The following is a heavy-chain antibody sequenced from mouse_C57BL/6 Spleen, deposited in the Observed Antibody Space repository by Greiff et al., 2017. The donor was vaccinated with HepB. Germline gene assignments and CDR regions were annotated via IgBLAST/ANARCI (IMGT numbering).Heavy chain of an antibody. CDR2: IYPGDGDT. J-gene: IGHJ4*01. CDR3: AREITTVVAKAMDY. V-gene: IGHV1-80*01. Sequence: VQLQQSGAELVKPGASVKISCKASGYAFSSYWMNWVKQRPGKGLEWIGQIYPGDGDTNYNGKFKGKATLTADKSSSTAYMQLSSLTSADSAVYFCAREITTVVAKAMDYWGQGTSVTVSS. D-gene: IGHD1-1*01. CDR1: GYAFSSYW.